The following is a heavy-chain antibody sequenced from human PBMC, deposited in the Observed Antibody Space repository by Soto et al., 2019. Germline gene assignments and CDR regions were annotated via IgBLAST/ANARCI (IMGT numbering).Heavy chain of an antibody. CDR1: GYMFTAYY. CDR3: ARELGVAAGSAFDV. V-gene: IGHV1-2*04. J-gene: IGHJ3*01. Sequence: ASMKVSCKASGYMFTAYYIHWVRQAPGRGLEWLGWISPNSGDTSYAQKFQDWVTITRDTSIRTAYMELTRLKPDDTAVYYCARELGVAAGSAFDVWGQGTMVTVSS. CDR2: ISPNSGDT. D-gene: IGHD3-16*01.